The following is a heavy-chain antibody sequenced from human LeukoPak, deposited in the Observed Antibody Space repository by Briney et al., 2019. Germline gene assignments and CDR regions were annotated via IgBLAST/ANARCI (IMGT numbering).Heavy chain of an antibody. V-gene: IGHV3-23*01. CDR1: GFTFSSYA. D-gene: IGHD1-1*01. Sequence: PGGSLRLSCAASGFTFSSYAMNWVRQAPGKGLEWVSAISGSGGGTYYSDSVKGRFTISRDNSKNTLYLQMNSLRAEDTAVYYCAKAYNWNDAFAFDIWGQGTMVTVSS. CDR3: AKAYNWNDAFAFDI. CDR2: ISGSGGGT. J-gene: IGHJ3*02.